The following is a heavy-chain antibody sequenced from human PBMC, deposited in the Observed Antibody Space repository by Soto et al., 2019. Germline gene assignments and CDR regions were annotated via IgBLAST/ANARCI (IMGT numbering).Heavy chain of an antibody. D-gene: IGHD4-17*01. CDR1: GGTFSSYA. V-gene: IGHV1-69*01. J-gene: IGHJ5*02. CDR3: ASSMTTVTLNGFRFDP. CDR2: IIPIFGTA. Sequence: QVQLVQSGAEVQKPGSSVKVSCKASGGTFSSYAISWVRQAPGQGLEWMGGIIPIFGTANYAQKFQGRVTITADESTSTAYMELSSLRSEDTAVYYCASSMTTVTLNGFRFDPWGQGTLVTVSS.